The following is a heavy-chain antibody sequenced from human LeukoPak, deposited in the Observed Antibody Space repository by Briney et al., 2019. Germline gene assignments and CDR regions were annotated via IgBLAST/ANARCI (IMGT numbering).Heavy chain of an antibody. V-gene: IGHV3-30*01. J-gene: IGHJ6*04. CDR3: ARDLATLGMDV. CDR2: ISYDGSSK. CDR1: GFTFSSYG. Sequence: GGSLRLSCAASGFTFSSYGLHWVRQAPGKGLEWVAGISYDGSSKYYADSVKGRFTISRDNSKNTVYLQMNSLRGEDTAVYYCARDLATLGMDVWGKGTTVTVSS. D-gene: IGHD5-12*01.